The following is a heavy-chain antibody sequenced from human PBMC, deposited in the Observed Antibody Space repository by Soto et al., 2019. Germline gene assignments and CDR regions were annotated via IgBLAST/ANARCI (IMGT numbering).Heavy chain of an antibody. CDR2: MNPHSGDT. Sequence: QVQLVQSGAEVKKPGASVKVSCKASGYTFVNYEINWVRQATGQGLEWLGWMNPHSGDTFYAQNFQGRVTMTRNTSITTAYMALNSLKSEDTAVYYCARQQAMDYWGQGTLVTVSS. CDR1: GYTFVNYE. J-gene: IGHJ4*02. CDR3: ARQQAMDY. V-gene: IGHV1-8*01.